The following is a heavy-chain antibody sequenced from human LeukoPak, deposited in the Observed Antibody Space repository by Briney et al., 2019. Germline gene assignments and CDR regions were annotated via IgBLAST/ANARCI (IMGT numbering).Heavy chain of an antibody. CDR3: ARQGGDTAMYNLGY. CDR2: IYYSGST. Sequence: SETLSLTCTVSGGSISSSSYYWGWIRQPPGKGLEWIGSIYYSGSTYYNPSLKSRVTISVDTSKNQFSLKLSSVTAADTAVYYCARQGGDTAMYNLGYWGQGTLVTVSS. V-gene: IGHV4-39*01. J-gene: IGHJ4*02. D-gene: IGHD5-18*01. CDR1: GGSISSSSYY.